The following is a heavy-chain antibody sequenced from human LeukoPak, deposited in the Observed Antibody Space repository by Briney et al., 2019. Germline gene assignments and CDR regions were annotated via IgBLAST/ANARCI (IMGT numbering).Heavy chain of an antibody. J-gene: IGHJ6*02. D-gene: IGHD4-17*01. CDR3: ARIGWDYGDYRPYYYYYYGMDV. CDR2: IKQDGSEK. V-gene: IGHV3-7*01. CDR1: GFTSSSYW. Sequence: GGSLRLSCAASGFTSSSYWMSWVRQAPGKGLEWVANIKQDGSEKYYVDSVKGRFTISRDNAKNSLYLQMNSLRAEDTAVYYCARIGWDYGDYRPYYYYYYGMDVWGQGTTVTVSS.